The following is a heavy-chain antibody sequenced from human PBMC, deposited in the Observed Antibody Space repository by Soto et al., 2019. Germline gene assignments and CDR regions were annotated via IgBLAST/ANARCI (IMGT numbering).Heavy chain of an antibody. CDR1: GGSISSYY. CDR2: MYNTGST. J-gene: IGHJ5*02. V-gene: IGHV4-59*12. CDR3: ARALGIYASPRNWFDP. D-gene: IGHD2-2*01. Sequence: SETLSLTCTVSGGSISSYYWSWIRQPPGKGLEWIGYMYNTGSTIYNPSLKSRVTISVDTSKNQFSLKLSSVTAADTAVYYCARALGIYASPRNWFDPWGQGTLVTVSS.